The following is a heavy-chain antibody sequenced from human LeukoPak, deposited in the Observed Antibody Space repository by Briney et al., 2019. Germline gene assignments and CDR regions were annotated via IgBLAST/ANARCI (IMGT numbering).Heavy chain of an antibody. J-gene: IGHJ4*02. D-gene: IGHD3-16*02. Sequence: ASVKVSCKASGYTFTSCYMHWVRQPPGQGREWMGIINPSGGSTSYAQKFQGRVTMTRDTSTSTVYMELSSLRSENTAVYYCARDHDYVWGSYRSLDYWGQGTLVTVSS. CDR3: ARDHDYVWGSYRSLDY. CDR1: GYTFTSCY. CDR2: INPSGGST. V-gene: IGHV1-46*01.